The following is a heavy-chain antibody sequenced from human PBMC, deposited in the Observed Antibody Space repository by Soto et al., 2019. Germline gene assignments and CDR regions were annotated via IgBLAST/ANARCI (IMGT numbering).Heavy chain of an antibody. CDR3: ATRPSFDY. Sequence: EVQLLESGGGLVQPGGSLRLSCAVSGFTFSSYAMSWVRQAPGKGLEWVSTIRTSGDSTHYADSVKGRFTISRDNSKNTLYLQMNSQRAEDTAVYYCATRPSFDYWGQGTLVTVSS. CDR1: GFTFSSYA. D-gene: IGHD6-6*01. CDR2: IRTSGDST. J-gene: IGHJ4*02. V-gene: IGHV3-23*01.